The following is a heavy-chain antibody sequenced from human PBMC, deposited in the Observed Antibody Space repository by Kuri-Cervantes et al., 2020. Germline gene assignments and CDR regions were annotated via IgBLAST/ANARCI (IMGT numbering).Heavy chain of an antibody. V-gene: IGHV4-59*01. J-gene: IGHJ6*02. CDR1: GGSFSGYY. D-gene: IGHD1-26*01. CDR2: IYYSGST. Sequence: SQTLSLTCAVYGGSFSGYYWSWIRQPPGKGLEWIGYIYYSGSTNYNPSLKSRVTISVDTSKNQFSLKLSSVTAADTAVYYCARDRWELLSGYYYYYGMDVWSQGTTVTVSS. CDR3: ARDRWELLSGYYYYYGMDV.